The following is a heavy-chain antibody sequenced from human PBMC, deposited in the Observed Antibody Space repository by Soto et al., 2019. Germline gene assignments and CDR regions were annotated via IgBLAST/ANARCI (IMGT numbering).Heavy chain of an antibody. CDR1: GGTFSSYA. CDR3: AREADYGDYYYYGMDV. V-gene: IGHV1-69*13. CDR2: IIPIFGTA. J-gene: IGHJ6*02. D-gene: IGHD4-17*01. Sequence: VKVSCKASGGTFSSYAISWVRQAPGQGLEWMGGIIPIFGTANYAQKFQGRVTITADESTSTAYMELSSLRSEDTAVYYCAREADYGDYYYYGMDVWGQGTTVTVSS.